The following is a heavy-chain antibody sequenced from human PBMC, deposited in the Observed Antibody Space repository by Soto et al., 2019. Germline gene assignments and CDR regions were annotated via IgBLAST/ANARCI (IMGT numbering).Heavy chain of an antibody. CDR2: INEDGSEK. D-gene: IGHD1-1*01. J-gene: IGHJ4*02. CDR3: ARGDNPEY. Sequence: EVQLVESGGGVVQPGGSLRLSCAASGFTFSSHWMTWVRQTPGKGLEWVANINEDGSEKYYVDSVKGRFTISRDNAKNSLYLQMSSLRAEDTAVFYCARGDNPEYSGQGTLVTVSS. V-gene: IGHV3-7*01. CDR1: GFTFSSHW.